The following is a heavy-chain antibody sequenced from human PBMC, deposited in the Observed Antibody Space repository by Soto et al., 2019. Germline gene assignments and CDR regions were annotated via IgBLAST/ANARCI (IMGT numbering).Heavy chain of an antibody. CDR1: GYTFTNYA. CDR2: INTGNGNT. Sequence: ASVKVSCKASGYTFTNYAMHWMRQAPGQRLEWMGWINTGNGNTKYSQKFQGRVTITRDTSASTAYMELSSLRSEDTAVYYCARVIGGWYYFDYWGQETLVTVSS. D-gene: IGHD6-19*01. J-gene: IGHJ4*02. V-gene: IGHV1-3*04. CDR3: ARVIGGWYYFDY.